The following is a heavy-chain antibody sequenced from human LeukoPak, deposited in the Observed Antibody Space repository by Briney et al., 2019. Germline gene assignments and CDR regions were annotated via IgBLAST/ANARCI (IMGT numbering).Heavy chain of an antibody. Sequence: GGSLRLSCAASGFTFSDYYMSWIRRAPGKGLEWVSYISSSGSTIYYADSVKGRFTISRDNAKNSLYLQMNSLRAEDAAVYYCASRSPFRGYSYGLDYWGQGTLVTVSS. D-gene: IGHD5-18*01. J-gene: IGHJ4*02. V-gene: IGHV3-11*01. CDR2: ISSSGSTI. CDR1: GFTFSDYY. CDR3: ASRSPFRGYSYGLDY.